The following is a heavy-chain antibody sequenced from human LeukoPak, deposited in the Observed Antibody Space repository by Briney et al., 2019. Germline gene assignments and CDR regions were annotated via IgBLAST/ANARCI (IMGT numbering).Heavy chain of an antibody. CDR2: IYPGDSDT. V-gene: IGHV5-51*01. CDR1: GYSFTSYW. Sequence: GESLKISCKGSGYSFTSYWIGWVRQMPGKGLEWKGIIYPGDSDTRYSPSFQGQVTISADKSISTAYLQWSSLKASDTAMYHCARRSCISCPHRQFDPWGQGTLVTVSS. J-gene: IGHJ5*02. CDR3: ARRSCISCPHRQFDP. D-gene: IGHD2-2*01.